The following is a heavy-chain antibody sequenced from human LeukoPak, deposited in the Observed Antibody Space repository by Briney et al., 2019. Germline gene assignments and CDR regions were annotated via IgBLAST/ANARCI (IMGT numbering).Heavy chain of an antibody. CDR2: ISYDGSNK. V-gene: IGHV3-30*18. CDR3: AKGAGGRYFDWLLRPSYYFDY. CDR1: GFTFSSYG. Sequence: GRSLRLSCAASGFTFSSYGMHWVRQAPGKGLEWVAVISYDGSNKYYADSVKGRFTISGDNSKNTLYLQMNSLRAEDTAVYYCAKGAGGRYFDWLLRPSYYFDYWGQGTLVTVSS. D-gene: IGHD3-9*01. J-gene: IGHJ4*02.